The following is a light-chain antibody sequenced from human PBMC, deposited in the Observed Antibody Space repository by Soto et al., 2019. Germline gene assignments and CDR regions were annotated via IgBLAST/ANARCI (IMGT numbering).Light chain of an antibody. CDR3: LQYYTSPRT. V-gene: IGKV1-5*01. Sequence: DIQMTQSPSTLSASVGDRVTITCRASQSISRSLAWYQQKPGKAPNLLIYDASSLEGGVPARFSGSGFGTEFTLTTSSLQAEDFATYYCLQYYTSPRTFGQGTKLEIK. CDR2: DAS. CDR1: QSISRS. J-gene: IGKJ2*01.